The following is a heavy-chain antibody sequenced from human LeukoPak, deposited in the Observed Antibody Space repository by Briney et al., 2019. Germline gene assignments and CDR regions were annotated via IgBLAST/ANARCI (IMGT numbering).Heavy chain of an antibody. CDR3: ARVGCSSTSCYPTPDY. D-gene: IGHD2-2*01. CDR2: IYYSGST. Sequence: SETLSLTCTVSGGSINSYYWSWIRQPPGKGLEWIGYIYYSGSTYHNPSLKSRVTISVDTSKNQFSLKLSSVTAADTAVYYCARVGCSSTSCYPTPDYWGQGTLVTVSS. V-gene: IGHV4-59*12. CDR1: GGSINSYY. J-gene: IGHJ4*02.